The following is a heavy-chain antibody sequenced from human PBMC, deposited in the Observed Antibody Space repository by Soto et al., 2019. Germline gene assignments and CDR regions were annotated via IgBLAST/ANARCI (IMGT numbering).Heavy chain of an antibody. D-gene: IGHD2-15*01. CDR3: ATDCTGLLLDPTMTTVD. CDR2: ISSSCSTV. CDR1: GFTFSSFG. Sequence: EVQLVESGGGLVQPGGSLRLSCAASGFTFSSFGMNWVRQAPGKGLEWVSYISSSCSTVSYADSVKGRFTISRDNAMNALYLQINSLRAEQTAVHYCATDCTGLLLDPTMTTVDWGEGTLVSVAS. J-gene: IGHJ4*02. V-gene: IGHV3-48*01.